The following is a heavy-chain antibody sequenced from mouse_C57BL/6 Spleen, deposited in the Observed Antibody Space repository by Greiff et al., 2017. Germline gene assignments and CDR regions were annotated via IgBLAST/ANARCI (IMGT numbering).Heavy chain of an antibody. V-gene: IGHV7-3*01. CDR1: GFTFTDYY. D-gene: IGHD4-1*01. J-gene: IGHJ4*01. CDR3: ARYPKLRRYAMDY. CDR2: IRNKANGYTT. Sequence: VQLKESGGGLVQPGGSLSLSCAASGFTFTDYYMSWVRQPPGTALEWLGFIRNKANGYTTEYSASVKGRFTISRDNSQIILYLQMNALRAEDSATYYCARYPKLRRYAMDYWGQGTSVTVSS.